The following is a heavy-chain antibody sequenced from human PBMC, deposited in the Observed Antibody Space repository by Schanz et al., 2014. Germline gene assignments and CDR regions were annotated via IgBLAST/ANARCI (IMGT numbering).Heavy chain of an antibody. CDR3: AGGEYQLLYGN. D-gene: IGHD2-2*02. J-gene: IGHJ4*02. Sequence: VQLLQSGGALVQPGGSLRLSCAASGFTFRSYSMNWVRQAPGKGLEWISYISSTSRATYYADSVKGRFTISRDNAKNSLFLQMNSLRAEDTAVYYCAGGEYQLLYGNWGQGTLVTVSS. CDR1: GFTFRSYS. CDR2: ISSTSRAT. V-gene: IGHV3-48*01.